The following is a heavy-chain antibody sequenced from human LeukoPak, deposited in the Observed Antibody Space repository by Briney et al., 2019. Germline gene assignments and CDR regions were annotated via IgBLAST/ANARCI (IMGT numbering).Heavy chain of an antibody. V-gene: IGHV3-33*01. CDR3: ARDRELWFGELYFDY. CDR2: IWYDGSNK. Sequence: VRQXPGKGLXWXXVIWYDGSNKYYADSVKGRFTISRDNSKNTLYLQMNSLRAEDTAVYYCARDRELWFGELYFDYWGQGTLVTVSS. J-gene: IGHJ4*02. D-gene: IGHD3-10*01.